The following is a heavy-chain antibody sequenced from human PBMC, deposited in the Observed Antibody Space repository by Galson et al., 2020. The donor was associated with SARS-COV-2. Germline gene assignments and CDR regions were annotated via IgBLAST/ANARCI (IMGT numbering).Heavy chain of an antibody. CDR2: ISYDGSNK. V-gene: IGHV3-30*01. Sequence: GSLRLSCAASGFTFSSYAMHWVRQAPGKGLEWVAVISYDGSNKYYADSVKGRFTISRDNSKNTLYLQMNSLRAEDTAVYYCARASVGYCTNGVCYKDYWGQGTLVTVSS. D-gene: IGHD2-8*01. CDR3: ARASVGYCTNGVCYKDY. CDR1: GFTFSSYA. J-gene: IGHJ4*02.